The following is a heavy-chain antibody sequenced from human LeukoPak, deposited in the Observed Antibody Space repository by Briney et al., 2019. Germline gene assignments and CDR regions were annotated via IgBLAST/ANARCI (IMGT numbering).Heavy chain of an antibody. Sequence: SETLSLTCDVSGYSITSGYFWGWIRQPPGKGLEWIGSIYHVGSTFYNPSLKSRVTISLDTSKNHFSLKLASVTAADTAVYYCARSPRWFFDLWGRGTLITVSP. CDR2: IYHVGST. CDR3: ARSPRWFFDL. V-gene: IGHV4-38-2*01. J-gene: IGHJ2*01. CDR1: GYSITSGYF.